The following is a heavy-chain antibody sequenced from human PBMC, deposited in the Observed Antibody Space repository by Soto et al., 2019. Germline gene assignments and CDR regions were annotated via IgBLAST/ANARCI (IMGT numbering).Heavy chain of an antibody. V-gene: IGHV4-30-2*01. D-gene: IGHD3-16*01. CDR3: ARKRMITFGGELDY. J-gene: IGHJ4*02. CDR1: GGSISSGGYC. Sequence: SETLSLTCAVSGGSISSGGYCWSWIRQPPGKGLEWIGYIYHSGSTYYNPSLKSRVTISVDRSKNQFSLKLSSVTAADTAVYYCARKRMITFGGELDYWGQGTLVTAPQ. CDR2: IYHSGST.